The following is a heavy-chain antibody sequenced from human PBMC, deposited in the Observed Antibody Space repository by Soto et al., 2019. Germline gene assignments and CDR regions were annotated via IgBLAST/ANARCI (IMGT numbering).Heavy chain of an antibody. V-gene: IGHV3-9*01. D-gene: IGHD4-4*01. Sequence: PGGSLRLSCTASGFTFDDYAMHWVRQAPGKGLEWVSGISWNSGSIGYADSVKGRFTISRDNAKNSLYLQMNSLRAEDTALYYCAKSPMTTGNWFDPWGQGTLVTVSS. J-gene: IGHJ5*02. CDR1: GFTFDDYA. CDR3: AKSPMTTGNWFDP. CDR2: ISWNSGSI.